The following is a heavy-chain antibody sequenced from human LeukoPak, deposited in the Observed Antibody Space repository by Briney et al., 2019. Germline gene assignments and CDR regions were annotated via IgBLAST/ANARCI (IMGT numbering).Heavy chain of an antibody. CDR1: GVTVSTNY. Sequence: GGSLRLSCAASGVTVSTNYMSWVRQAPGKGLEWVSIIYSGGATFYADSVKGRFTISRENSKNTLWLQMNSLRAEDTAVYYCARLHYDVLTGPFDYWGQGTLVTVSS. J-gene: IGHJ4*02. D-gene: IGHD3-9*01. V-gene: IGHV3-66*04. CDR3: ARLHYDVLTGPFDY. CDR2: IYSGGAT.